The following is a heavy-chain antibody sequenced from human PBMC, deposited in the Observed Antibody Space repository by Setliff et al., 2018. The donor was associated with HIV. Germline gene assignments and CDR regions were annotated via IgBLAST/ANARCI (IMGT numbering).Heavy chain of an antibody. CDR2: IQSDGSRT. D-gene: IGHD6-19*01. V-gene: IGHV3-23*03. J-gene: IGHJ4*02. CDR3: AKLPHSSAWYSPFYYFEY. CDR1: GFTFSSYA. Sequence: PGGSLRLSCAASGFTFSSYAMSWVRQAPGKGLEWVSVIQSDGSRTSYSDSVRGRFTISRDNSKNTLFLEMSSLSADDTAIYYCAKLPHSSAWYSPFYYFEYWGQGTLVTVSS.